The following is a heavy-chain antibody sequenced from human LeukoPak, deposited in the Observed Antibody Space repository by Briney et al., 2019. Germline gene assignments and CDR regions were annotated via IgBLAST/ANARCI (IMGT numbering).Heavy chain of an antibody. J-gene: IGHJ4*02. CDR3: IRSETGTTD. Sequence: GGSLRLSCAASGFTFSGSAMHWVRQASGKGLQWVGRIGTKVNRYATAYGVPVKGRFTISRDDSKNTAYLQMNSLETEDTAVYYCIRSETGTTDWGQGTLVTVSS. CDR2: IGTKVNRYAT. D-gene: IGHD1-1*01. CDR1: GFTFSGSA. V-gene: IGHV3-73*01.